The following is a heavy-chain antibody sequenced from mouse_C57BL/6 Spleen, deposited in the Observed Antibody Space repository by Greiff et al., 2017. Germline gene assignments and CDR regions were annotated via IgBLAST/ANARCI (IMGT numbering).Heavy chain of an antibody. V-gene: IGHV5-17*01. J-gene: IGHJ3*01. CDR3: ARGHGNYLAWFAY. CDR2: ISSGSSTI. Sequence: EVKLMESGGGLVKPGGSLKLSCAASGFTFSDYGMHWVRQAPEKGLEWVAYISSGSSTIYYADTVKGRFTISRDNAKNTLFLQRTSLRSEDTAMYYCARGHGNYLAWFAYWGQGTLVTVSA. D-gene: IGHD2-1*01. CDR1: GFTFSDYG.